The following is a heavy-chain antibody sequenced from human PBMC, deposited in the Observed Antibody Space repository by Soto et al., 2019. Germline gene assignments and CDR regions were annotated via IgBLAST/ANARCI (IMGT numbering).Heavy chain of an antibody. Sequence: QVQLVESGGGVVQPGRSLRLSCAASGFTFSSYAMDWVRQAPGKGLEWVAVISYDGSNKYYADSVKGRFTISRDNSKNTLYLQMNSLRAEDTAVYYCARDSAIGYCSGGSCYPNYYYGMDVWGQGTTVTVSS. CDR1: GFTFSSYA. CDR2: ISYDGSNK. D-gene: IGHD2-15*01. J-gene: IGHJ6*02. CDR3: ARDSAIGYCSGGSCYPNYYYGMDV. V-gene: IGHV3-30-3*01.